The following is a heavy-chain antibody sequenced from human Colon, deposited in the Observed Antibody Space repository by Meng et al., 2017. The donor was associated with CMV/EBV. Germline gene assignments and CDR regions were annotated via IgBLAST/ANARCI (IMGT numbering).Heavy chain of an antibody. CDR2: INPNSGGT. J-gene: IGHJ5*02. CDR3: ARVGCGTTSCSQGLDP. D-gene: IGHD2-2*01. Sequence: ASVKVSCKASGYTFTGYYMHWVRQAPGQGLEWMGWINPNSGGTDYARAFEGRVTMTREMSTTTAYLELHRLTPDDTAVYYCARVGCGTTSCSQGLDPWGQGTLVTVSS. CDR1: GYTFTGYY. V-gene: IGHV1-2*02.